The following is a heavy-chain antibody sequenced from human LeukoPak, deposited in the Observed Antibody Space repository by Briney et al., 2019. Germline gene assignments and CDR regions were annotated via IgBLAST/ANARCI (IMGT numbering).Heavy chain of an antibody. D-gene: IGHD1-7*01. CDR3: ARVTGTTYPGYYYYYYMDV. CDR2: IYYSGST. J-gene: IGHJ6*03. Sequence: SETLSLTCTVSGGSISSSSYYWGWIRRPPGKGLEWIGSIYYSGSTYYNPSLKSRVTISVDTSKNQFSLKLSSVTAADTAVYYCARVTGTTYPGYYYYYYMDVWGKGITVTVSS. CDR1: GGSISSSSYY. V-gene: IGHV4-39*01.